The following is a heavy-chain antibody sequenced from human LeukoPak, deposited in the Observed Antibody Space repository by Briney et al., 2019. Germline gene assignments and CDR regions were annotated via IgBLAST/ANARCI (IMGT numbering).Heavy chain of an antibody. Sequence: GGSLRLSCAASGFTFSSYAMSWVRQAPGKGLEWVSAISGSGGNTYYADSVKGRFTLSRDNSKNTLYLQMNSLRAEYTAVYYCAKDVDSSGYYLSFDYWGQGTLVSVSS. V-gene: IGHV3-23*01. CDR2: ISGSGGNT. CDR1: GFTFSSYA. CDR3: AKDVDSSGYYLSFDY. D-gene: IGHD3-22*01. J-gene: IGHJ4*02.